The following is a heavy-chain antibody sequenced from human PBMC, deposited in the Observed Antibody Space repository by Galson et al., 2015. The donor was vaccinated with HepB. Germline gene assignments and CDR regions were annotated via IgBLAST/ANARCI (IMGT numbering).Heavy chain of an antibody. CDR3: ARPIIQDTAMVKDWYVDL. CDR1: GFTFSSYG. D-gene: IGHD5-18*01. CDR2: IWYDGSNK. Sequence: SLRLSCAASGFTFSSYGMHWVRQAPGKGLEWVAVIWYDGSNKYYADSVKGRFTISRDNSKNTLYLQMNSLRAEDTAVYYCARPIIQDTAMVKDWYVDLWGRGTLVTVSS. V-gene: IGHV3-33*08. J-gene: IGHJ2*01.